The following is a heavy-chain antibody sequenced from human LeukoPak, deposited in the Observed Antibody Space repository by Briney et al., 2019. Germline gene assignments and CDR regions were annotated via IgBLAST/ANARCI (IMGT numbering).Heavy chain of an antibody. V-gene: IGHV3-7*01. J-gene: IGHJ4*02. CDR2: IKQDGSEK. CDR3: ASQVSSGYYPPYYYFDY. CDR1: GFTFSSYW. D-gene: IGHD3-22*01. Sequence: GGSLRLSCAASGFTFSSYWMSWVRQAPGKGLEWVANIKQDGSEKYYVDSVKGRFTISRDNAKNSLYLQMNSLRAEGTAVYYCASQVSSGYYPPYYYFDYWGQGTLVTVSS.